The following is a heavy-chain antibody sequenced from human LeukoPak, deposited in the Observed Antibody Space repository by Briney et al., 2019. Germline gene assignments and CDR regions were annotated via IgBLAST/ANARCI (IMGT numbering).Heavy chain of an antibody. J-gene: IGHJ6*02. V-gene: IGHV4-30-4*01. Sequence: SETLSLTCTVSGGSISSGDYYWSWIRQPPGKGLERIGYIYYSGSTYYNPSLKSRVTISVDTSKNQFSLKLSSVTAADTAVYYCARVRPPRGMDVWGQGTTVTVSS. CDR2: IYYSGST. CDR3: ARVRPPRGMDV. CDR1: GGSISSGDYY.